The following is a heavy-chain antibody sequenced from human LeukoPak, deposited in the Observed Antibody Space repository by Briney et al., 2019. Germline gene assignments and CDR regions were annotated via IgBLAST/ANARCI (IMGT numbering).Heavy chain of an antibody. CDR1: GYTLTEVS. V-gene: IGHV1-24*01. Sequence: ASVKVSCKVSGYTLTEVSMHWVRQAPGKGLEWMGGFNPEDGGTIYAQKFQGRVTMTEDTSTDTAYMELSSLRSEDTAVYYCATGKVGATTGSYYFHYWGQGTLVTVSS. CDR2: FNPEDGGT. CDR3: ATGKVGATTGSYYFHY. D-gene: IGHD1-26*01. J-gene: IGHJ4*02.